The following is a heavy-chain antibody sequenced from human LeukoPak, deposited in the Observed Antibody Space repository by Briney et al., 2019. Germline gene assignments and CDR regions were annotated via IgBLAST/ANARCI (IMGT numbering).Heavy chain of an antibody. CDR2: IYYSGNA. J-gene: IGHJ4*02. D-gene: IGHD5-12*01. CDR3: ARDSSLRYSGYELWGYFDY. CDR1: GGSISSSSYY. Sequence: PSETLSLTCTVSGGSISSSSYYWGWIRQPPGKGLEWIGSIYYSGNANYNPSLKSRVTISVDTSKNQFSLNLSSVTAADTAVYYCARDSSLRYSGYELWGYFDYWGQGTLVTVSS. V-gene: IGHV4-39*07.